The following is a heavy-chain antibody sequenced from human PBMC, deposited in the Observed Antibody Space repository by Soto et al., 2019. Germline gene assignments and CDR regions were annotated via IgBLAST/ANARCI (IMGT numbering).Heavy chain of an antibody. V-gene: IGHV3-15*01. Sequence: EVQLVESGGDLVKPGGSLRLSCAASGFTFSNAWMSWVRQAPGKGLEWVGRIKNKADGGTTDYAAPVKGRFTISRNDSKNTLYLQMNSLKTEDTAVYYCTTDDPINTHWGQGTLVTVSS. CDR3: TTDDPINTH. D-gene: IGHD5-18*01. CDR2: IKNKADGGTT. CDR1: GFTFSNAW. J-gene: IGHJ4*02.